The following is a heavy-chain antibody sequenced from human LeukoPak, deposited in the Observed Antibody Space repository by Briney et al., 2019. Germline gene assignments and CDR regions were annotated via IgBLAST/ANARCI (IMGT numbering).Heavy chain of an antibody. CDR1: GFTFSDYY. CDR2: ISSSGSTI. J-gene: IGHJ4*02. D-gene: IGHD1-26*01. V-gene: IGHV3-11*01. Sequence: GGSLRLSCAASGFTFSDYYMSWIRQAPGKGLEWVSYISSSGSTIYYADSVKGRFTNSRDNAKNSPYMQMTSLRAEDTAVYYCAGGAAFNRWEYYFDYWGQGTLITVSS. CDR3: AGGAAFNRWEYYFDY.